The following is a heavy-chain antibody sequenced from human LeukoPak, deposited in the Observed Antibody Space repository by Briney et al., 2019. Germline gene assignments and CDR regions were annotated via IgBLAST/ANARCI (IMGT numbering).Heavy chain of an antibody. CDR3: AKAGSYCSGGSCYSHNWFDP. D-gene: IGHD2-15*01. Sequence: PGGSLRLSCAASGFTFSSYAMSWVRQAPGKGLEWVSAISGSGGSTYYADSVKGRFTISRDNSKNTLYLQMNSLRAEDTAVYYCAKAGSYCSGGSCYSHNWFDPWGQGTLVTVSS. J-gene: IGHJ5*02. CDR1: GFTFSSYA. V-gene: IGHV3-23*01. CDR2: ISGSGGST.